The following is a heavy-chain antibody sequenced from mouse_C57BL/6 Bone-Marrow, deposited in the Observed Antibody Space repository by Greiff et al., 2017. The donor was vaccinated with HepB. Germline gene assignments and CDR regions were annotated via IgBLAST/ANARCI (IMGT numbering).Heavy chain of an antibody. CDR3: ARFFPLYYYGSSSSYAMDY. CDR2: IHPNSGST. D-gene: IGHD1-1*01. Sequence: VQLQQPGAELVKPGASVKLSCKASGYTFTSYWMHWVKQRPGQGLEWIGMIHPNSGSTNYNEKFKSKATLTVDKSSSTAYMQLSSLTSEDSAVYYCARFFPLYYYGSSSSYAMDYWGQGTSVTVSS. J-gene: IGHJ4*01. V-gene: IGHV1-64*01. CDR1: GYTFTSYW.